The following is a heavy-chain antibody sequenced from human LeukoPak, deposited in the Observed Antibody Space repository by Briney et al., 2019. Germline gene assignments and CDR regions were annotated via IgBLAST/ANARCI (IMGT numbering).Heavy chain of an antibody. Sequence: SETLSLTCTVSGGSISSYYWNWIRQPPGKGLEWIGHIFYSGSTNYSPSLKSRVTISVDTSKNQFSLKLTSVTAADTAIYYCARHSSGLYYFHYWGQGTLVTVSS. D-gene: IGHD6-19*01. CDR3: ARHSSGLYYFHY. V-gene: IGHV4-59*08. J-gene: IGHJ4*02. CDR2: IFYSGST. CDR1: GGSISSYY.